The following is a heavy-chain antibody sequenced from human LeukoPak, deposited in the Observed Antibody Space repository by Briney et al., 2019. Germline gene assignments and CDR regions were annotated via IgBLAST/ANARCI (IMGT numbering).Heavy chain of an antibody. Sequence: GGSLRLSCAASGFTFSSYSMNWVRQAPGKGLEWVSSISSSSSYIYYADSVKGRFTISRDNAKNSLYLQMNSLRAEDTAVYYCARERGYSGYDPTDFDYWGQGTLVTVSS. CDR2: ISSSSSYI. CDR1: GFTFSSYS. CDR3: ARERGYSGYDPTDFDY. V-gene: IGHV3-21*01. J-gene: IGHJ4*02. D-gene: IGHD5-12*01.